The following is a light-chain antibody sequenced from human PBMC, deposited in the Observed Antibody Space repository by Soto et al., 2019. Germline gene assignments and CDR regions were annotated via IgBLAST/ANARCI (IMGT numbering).Light chain of an antibody. CDR2: GTS. V-gene: IGKV3D-20*02. CDR1: QSVPRSY. Sequence: EIVLTHSPGTLSLSPCERATLSGSASQSVPRSYLAWYQQKPGQAPRLLIYGTSSRATGIPDRFSGGGSGTDFTLTISSLEPEDFAVYYCQQRSNWPITFGQGTRLEIK. CDR3: QQRSNWPIT. J-gene: IGKJ5*01.